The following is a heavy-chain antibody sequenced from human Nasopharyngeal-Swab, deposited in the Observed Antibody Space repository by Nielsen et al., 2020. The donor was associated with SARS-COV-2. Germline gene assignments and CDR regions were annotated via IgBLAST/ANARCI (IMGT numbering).Heavy chain of an antibody. CDR3: ARGTPMVRGVVRWFDP. J-gene: IGHJ5*02. CDR2: ISYSGST. D-gene: IGHD3-10*01. Sequence: SETLSLTCAVSGGSISSYYWSWIRQPPGKGLEWLGYISYSGSTNYNPSLKSRVSMSVDTSKNHFSVKFNLVTAAETAVYYCARGTPMVRGVVRWFDPWGQGTLVTVSS. CDR1: GGSISSYY. V-gene: IGHV4-59*13.